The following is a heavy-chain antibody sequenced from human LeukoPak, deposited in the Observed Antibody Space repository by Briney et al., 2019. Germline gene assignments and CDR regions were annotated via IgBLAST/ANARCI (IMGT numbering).Heavy chain of an antibody. CDR1: GGTFSSYA. V-gene: IGHV1-69*06. CDR3: ARAVGYSSSWSSYYYYYMDV. J-gene: IGHJ6*03. D-gene: IGHD6-13*01. CDR2: IIPIFGTA. Sequence: GASVKVSCKASGGTFSSYAISWVRQAPGQGLEWMGGIIPIFGTANYAQKFQGRVTITADKSTSTAYMELSSLRSEDTAVYYCARAVGYSSSWSSYYYYYMDVWGKGTTVTVSS.